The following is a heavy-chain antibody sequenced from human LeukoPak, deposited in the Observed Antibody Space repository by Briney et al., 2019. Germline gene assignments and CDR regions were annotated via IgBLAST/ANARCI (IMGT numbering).Heavy chain of an antibody. CDR3: ARDPAVYDMTSYGMDV. Sequence: GGSLRLSCAASGFTFSSYGMHWVRQAPGKGLEWVAVISYDGSNKYYADSVKGRFTISRDNSKNTLYLQMNSLRAEDTAVYYCARDPAVYDMTSYGMDVWGQGTTVTVSS. V-gene: IGHV3-30*03. D-gene: IGHD3-9*01. CDR2: ISYDGSNK. J-gene: IGHJ6*02. CDR1: GFTFSSYG.